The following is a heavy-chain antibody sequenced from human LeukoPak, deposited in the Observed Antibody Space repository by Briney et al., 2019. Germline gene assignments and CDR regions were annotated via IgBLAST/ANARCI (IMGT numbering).Heavy chain of an antibody. J-gene: IGHJ5*02. Sequence: GGSLRLSCAASGFTFSSYSMNWVRQAPGKGLEWVSYIDYSGSVINYADSVRGRFTISRDNAENSLYLQMNSLRADDTAVYYCARDPSVAATGWGRWFDHWGLGTLVTVSS. CDR1: GFTFSSYS. CDR3: ARDPSVAATGWGRWFDH. V-gene: IGHV3-48*01. CDR2: IDYSGSVI. D-gene: IGHD6-13*01.